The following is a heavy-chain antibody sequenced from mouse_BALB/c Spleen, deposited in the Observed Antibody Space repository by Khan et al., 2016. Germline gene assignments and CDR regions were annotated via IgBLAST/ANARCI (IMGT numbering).Heavy chain of an antibody. V-gene: IGHV10-1*02. CDR2: IRSKSNNYAT. D-gene: IGHD3-3*01. CDR3: VRDGTGNFDY. CDR1: GFTFNTYA. J-gene: IGHJ2*01. Sequence: EVQLVESGGGLVQPKGSLKLSCAASGFTFNTYAMNWVRQAPGKGLEWVARIRSKSNNYATYYADSVKDRFTISRDDSQSMLYLQMNNLKTEDTAMYYCVRDGTGNFDYWSQGTTLTVSS.